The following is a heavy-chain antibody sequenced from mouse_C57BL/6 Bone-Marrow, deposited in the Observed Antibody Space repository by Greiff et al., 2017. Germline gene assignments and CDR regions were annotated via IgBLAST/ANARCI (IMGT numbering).Heavy chain of an antibody. J-gene: IGHJ2*01. D-gene: IGHD4-1*01. CDR1: GFTFSSYG. Sequence: EVQGVESGGDLVKPGGSLKLSCAASGFTFSSYGMSWVRQTPDKRLEWVATISSGGSYTYYPDSVKGRFTISRDNAKNTLYLQMSSLKSEDTAMYYCARHGLGLGDWGQGTTLTVSS. V-gene: IGHV5-6*01. CDR2: ISSGGSYT. CDR3: ARHGLGLGD.